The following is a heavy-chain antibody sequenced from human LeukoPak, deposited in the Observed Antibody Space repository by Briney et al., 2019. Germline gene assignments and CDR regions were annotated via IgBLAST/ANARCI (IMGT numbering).Heavy chain of an antibody. Sequence: GGSLRLSCAASGFTFSSNAMHWVRQAPGKGLEWVAVISYDGSNKYYADSVKGRFTISRDNSKNTLYLQMNSLRAEDTALYYCAKGHRYCSSTSCYIGLDAFDIWGQGTMVTVSS. CDR1: GFTFSSNA. J-gene: IGHJ3*02. CDR2: ISYDGSNK. V-gene: IGHV3-30-3*01. CDR3: AKGHRYCSSTSCYIGLDAFDI. D-gene: IGHD2-2*02.